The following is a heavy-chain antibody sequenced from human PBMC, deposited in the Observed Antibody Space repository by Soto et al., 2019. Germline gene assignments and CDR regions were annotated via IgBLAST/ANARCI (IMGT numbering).Heavy chain of an antibody. CDR2: ITPSGGNT. Sequence: EVQLLESRGGLVQPGGSLRPPFPASGLTFGNYGMSGVRQAPGRGRGGVSSITPSGGNTFNADAVKGRFTISRDNSKNMVYLQMNSLRAEDTAVYYCANRGSYSGAYYFDYWGQGTLVTVSS. V-gene: IGHV3-23*01. J-gene: IGHJ4*02. D-gene: IGHD6-19*01. CDR3: ANRGSYSGAYYFDY. CDR1: GLTFGNYG.